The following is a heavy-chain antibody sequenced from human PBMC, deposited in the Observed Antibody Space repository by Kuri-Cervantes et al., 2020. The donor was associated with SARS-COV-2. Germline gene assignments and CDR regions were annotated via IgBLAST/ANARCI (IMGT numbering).Heavy chain of an antibody. D-gene: IGHD3-3*01. Sequence: GSLRLSCTVSGGSISSYYWSWTRQPPGKGLEWIGYIYYSGSTNYNPSLKSRVTISVDTSKNQFSLKLSSVTAADTAVYYCARRGTIFGVATFDYWGQGTLVTVSS. CDR2: IYYSGST. CDR3: ARRGTIFGVATFDY. CDR1: GGSISSYY. J-gene: IGHJ4*02. V-gene: IGHV4-59*01.